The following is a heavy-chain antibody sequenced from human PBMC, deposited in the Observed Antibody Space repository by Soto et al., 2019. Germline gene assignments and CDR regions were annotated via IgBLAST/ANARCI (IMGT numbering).Heavy chain of an antibody. Sequence: GGSLRLSRAASGFNFSRYWLYCVRQTPWKGLVWFSRINSDGYTTSYPDSVEGRFTVSRDNVKNPLYLQKHSLRADDTAVYYCARVQPDAFPPYSNSWGQGALVNVSS. CDR1: GFNFSRYW. J-gene: IGHJ4*02. CDR3: ARVQPDAFPPYSNS. CDR2: INSDGYTT. V-gene: IGHV3-74*01.